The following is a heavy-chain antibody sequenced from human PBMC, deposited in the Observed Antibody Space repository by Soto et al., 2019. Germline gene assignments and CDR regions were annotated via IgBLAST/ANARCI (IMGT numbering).Heavy chain of an antibody. V-gene: IGHV3-30*18. D-gene: IGHD1-1*01. J-gene: IGHJ4*02. Sequence: QVQLVQSGGGVVQPGRSLRLSCVASGFIFSNYGMHWVRQVPGKGLEWVAHISYDGSNEYYADSVKGRFTVSRDNAKNTLDLQMNGLKTADTDLYYCTKEYIVGTTWGYFESWGQGALVIVSS. CDR1: GFIFSNYG. CDR2: ISYDGSNE. CDR3: TKEYIVGTTWGYFES.